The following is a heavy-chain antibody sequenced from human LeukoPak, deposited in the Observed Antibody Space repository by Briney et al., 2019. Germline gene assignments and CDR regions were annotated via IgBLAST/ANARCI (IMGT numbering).Heavy chain of an antibody. Sequence: GGSLRLSCAASGLTFSSYAMHWVRQAPGKGLEWVAVISYDGSNKYYADSVKGRFTISRDNSKNTLYLQMNSLRAEDTAVYYCARSEGVVLPFDYWGQGTLVTVSS. V-gene: IGHV3-30*04. CDR1: GLTFSSYA. D-gene: IGHD3-3*01. CDR2: ISYDGSNK. CDR3: ARSEGVVLPFDY. J-gene: IGHJ4*02.